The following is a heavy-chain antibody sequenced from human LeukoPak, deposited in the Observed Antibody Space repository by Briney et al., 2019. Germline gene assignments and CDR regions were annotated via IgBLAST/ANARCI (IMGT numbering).Heavy chain of an antibody. CDR3: ARDFYDSSGYYYEADY. Sequence: GASVKVSCKASGYTFTSYGISWVRQAPGQGLEWMGRISAYNGNTNYAQKLQGRVTMTTDTSTSTAYMELRNLRSDDTAVYYCARDFYDSSGYYYEADYWGQGTLVTVSS. J-gene: IGHJ4*02. V-gene: IGHV1-18*04. CDR2: ISAYNGNT. CDR1: GYTFTSYG. D-gene: IGHD3-22*01.